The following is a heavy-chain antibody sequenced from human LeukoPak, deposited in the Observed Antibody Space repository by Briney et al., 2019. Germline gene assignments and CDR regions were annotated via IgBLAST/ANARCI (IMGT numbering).Heavy chain of an antibody. CDR1: GYIFTSHG. V-gene: IGHV1-18*01. Sequence: GASVKVSCKASGYIFTSHGLSRVRQAPGQGLEWMGWINIYKGNTNYAQKFQGRVTMTTDTSTSTAYMELRSLRSDDTAVYYCAGNSSGWYGYFDLWGRGTLVTVSS. CDR2: INIYKGNT. D-gene: IGHD6-25*01. CDR3: AGNSSGWYGYFDL. J-gene: IGHJ2*01.